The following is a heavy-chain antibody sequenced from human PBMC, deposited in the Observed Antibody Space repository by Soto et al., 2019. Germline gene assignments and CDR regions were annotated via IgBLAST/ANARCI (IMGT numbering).Heavy chain of an antibody. V-gene: IGHV3-23*01. CDR2: ISGSGGST. CDR1: GFTFSSYA. D-gene: IGHD6-19*01. J-gene: IGHJ4*02. Sequence: PGGSLRLSCAASGFTFSSYAMSWVRQAPGKGLEWVSAISGSGGSTYYADSVKGRFTISRDNSKNTLYLQMNSLRAEDTAVYYCAIFFWYAPAVAGTLAYWGQGTLVTVSS. CDR3: AIFFWYAPAVAGTLAY.